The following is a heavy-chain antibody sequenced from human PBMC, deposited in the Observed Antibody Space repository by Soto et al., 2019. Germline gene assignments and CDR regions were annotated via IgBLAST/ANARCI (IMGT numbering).Heavy chain of an antibody. J-gene: IGHJ4*02. Sequence: SETLWLTCTVSGGSISSSSYYWGWIRQPPGKGLEWIGSIYYSGSTYYNPSLKSRVTISVDTSKNQFSLKLSSVTAADTAVYYCARRPYGMYYFDYWGQGTLVTVSS. V-gene: IGHV4-39*01. D-gene: IGHD4-17*01. CDR2: IYYSGST. CDR1: GGSISSSSYY. CDR3: ARRPYGMYYFDY.